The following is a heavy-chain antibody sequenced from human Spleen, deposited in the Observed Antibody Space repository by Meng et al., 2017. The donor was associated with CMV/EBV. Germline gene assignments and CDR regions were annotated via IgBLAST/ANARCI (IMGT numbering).Heavy chain of an antibody. V-gene: IGHV3-11*04. D-gene: IGHD3-16*01. Sequence: GESLKISCAASGFTFSDYYMTWIRQAPGKGLEWVSYIDSGAAAPYYADSVKGRFTISRDNAKGSLYLHMSSLRAEDSAVYYCARRGLGDYFDNWGQGTLVTVSS. J-gene: IGHJ4*02. CDR3: ARRGLGDYFDN. CDR2: IDSGAAAP. CDR1: GFTFSDYY.